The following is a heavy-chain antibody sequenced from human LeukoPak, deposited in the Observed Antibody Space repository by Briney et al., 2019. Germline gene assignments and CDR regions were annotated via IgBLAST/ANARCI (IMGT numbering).Heavy chain of an antibody. CDR1: GFIVGDYG. J-gene: IGHJ4*02. CDR2: IRGKGYDGTI. Sequence: GGSLRLSCTTSGFIVGDYGMSWVRQAPGKGLEWVGFIRGKGYDGTIEYAASVKGRFSISRDDSKSIAYLQMNSLKTEDTAVYYCTRGYGDPQQDDYWGQGTLVTVSS. V-gene: IGHV3-49*04. D-gene: IGHD4-17*01. CDR3: TRGYGDPQQDDY.